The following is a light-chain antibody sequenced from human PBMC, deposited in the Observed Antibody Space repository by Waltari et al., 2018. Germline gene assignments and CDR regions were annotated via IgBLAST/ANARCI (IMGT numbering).Light chain of an antibody. V-gene: IGKV1-5*03. J-gene: IGKJ4*01. CDR2: KAS. CDR1: QSITDW. Sequence: DVQMTQSPATLSASVGDRVTITCRASQSITDWLAWYQQNPGQAPKLLIYKASTIESGVPSRFIGTRSGTEFTLTISNLQPDDFATDYCQQYTIYPLTLGGGTKVAI. CDR3: QQYTIYPLT.